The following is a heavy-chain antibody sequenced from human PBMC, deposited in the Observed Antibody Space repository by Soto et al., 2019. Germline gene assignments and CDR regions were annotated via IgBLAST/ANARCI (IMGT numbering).Heavy chain of an antibody. D-gene: IGHD5-12*01. J-gene: IGHJ5*02. CDR1: GGSISSGGYY. CDR2: IYDSGNT. V-gene: IGHV4-31*03. Sequence: SETLSLTCTVSGGSISSGGYYWSWIRQHPGKGLEWIGYIYDSGNTYYNPSLKSRVTISVDTSKNQFSLKLSSVTAADTAVYYRAREEGGGYDHRWFDPWGQGTLVTVSS. CDR3: AREEGGGYDHRWFDP.